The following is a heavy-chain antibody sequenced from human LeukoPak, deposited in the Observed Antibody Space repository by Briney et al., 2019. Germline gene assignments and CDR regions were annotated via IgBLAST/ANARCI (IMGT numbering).Heavy chain of an antibody. V-gene: IGHV1-3*01. CDR2: INAGNGNT. J-gene: IGHJ4*02. CDR3: ARQYYYGSGSYYNVGY. CDR1: GYTFTGYY. D-gene: IGHD3-10*01. Sequence: ASVKVSCKASGYTFTGYYMHWVRQAPGQRLEWMGWINAGNGNTKYSQKFQGRVTITRDTSASTAYMELSSLRSEDTAVYYCARQYYYGSGSYYNVGYWGQGTLVTVSS.